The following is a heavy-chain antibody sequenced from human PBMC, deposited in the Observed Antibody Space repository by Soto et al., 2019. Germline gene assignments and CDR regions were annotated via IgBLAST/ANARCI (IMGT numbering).Heavy chain of an antibody. Sequence: PGGSLRLSCAASGFTFSSYGMHWVRQAPGKGLEWVAVIWYDGSNKYYADSVKGRFTISRDNSKNTLYLQMNSLRAEDTAVYYCARDGDSGYFGGYWGQGTLVTVSS. CDR2: IWYDGSNK. V-gene: IGHV3-33*01. CDR3: ARDGDSGYFGGY. D-gene: IGHD3-22*01. CDR1: GFTFSSYG. J-gene: IGHJ4*02.